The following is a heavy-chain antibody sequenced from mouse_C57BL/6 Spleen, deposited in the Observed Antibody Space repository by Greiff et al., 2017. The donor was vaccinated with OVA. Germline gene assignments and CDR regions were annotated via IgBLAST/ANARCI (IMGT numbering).Heavy chain of an antibody. V-gene: IGHV5-9*01. Sequence: EVKLLESGGGLVKPGGSLKLSCAASGFTFSSYTMSWVRQTPEKRLEWVATISGGGGNTYYPDSVKGRITISRDNATNTLYLQMSSLRSEDSALYYCAIQGDGYYGYLDYWGKGTTLTVSS. J-gene: IGHJ2*01. D-gene: IGHD2-3*01. CDR2: ISGGGGNT. CDR1: GFTFSSYT. CDR3: AIQGDGYYGYLDY.